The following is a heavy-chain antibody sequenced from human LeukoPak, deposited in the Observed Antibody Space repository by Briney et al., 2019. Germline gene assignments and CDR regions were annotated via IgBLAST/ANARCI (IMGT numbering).Heavy chain of an antibody. J-gene: IGHJ4*02. D-gene: IGHD6-6*01. CDR1: GFTFGSYA. Sequence: GGSLRLSCAASGFTFGSYAMSWVRQAPGKGLEWVSAISGSGGSTYYADSVKGRFTISRDNSKNTLYLQMNSLRAEDTAVYYCAKDREYSSSPSYFDYWGQGTLVTVSS. CDR3: AKDREYSSSPSYFDY. V-gene: IGHV3-23*01. CDR2: ISGSGGST.